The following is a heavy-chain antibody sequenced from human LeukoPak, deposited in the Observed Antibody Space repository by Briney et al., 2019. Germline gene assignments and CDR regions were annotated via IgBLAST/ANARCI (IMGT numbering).Heavy chain of an antibody. CDR2: IYYSGST. CDR1: GGSISSSSYY. Sequence: KPSETLSLTCTVSGGSISSSSYYWGWIRQPPGKGLEWIGSIYYSGSTYYNPSLKSRVTISVDTSENQFSLKLSSVTAADTAVYYCARRGLYYYGSGSYYLEAFDIWGQGTMVTVSS. D-gene: IGHD3-10*01. J-gene: IGHJ3*02. CDR3: ARRGLYYYGSGSYYLEAFDI. V-gene: IGHV4-39*01.